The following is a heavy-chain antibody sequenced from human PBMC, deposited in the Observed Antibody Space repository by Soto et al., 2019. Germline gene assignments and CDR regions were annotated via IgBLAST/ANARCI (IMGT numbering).Heavy chain of an antibody. D-gene: IGHD1-7*01. Sequence: SETLSLTCTVSGGSISSYYWSWIRQPPGKGLEWIGYIYYSGSTNYNPSLKSRVTISVDTSKNQFSLKLSSVTAADTAVYYCARGELHHIFWAVAGTESIDYWGQGTLVTVSS. CDR1: GGSISSYY. V-gene: IGHV4-59*01. CDR3: ARGELHHIFWAVAGTESIDY. CDR2: IYYSGST. J-gene: IGHJ4*02.